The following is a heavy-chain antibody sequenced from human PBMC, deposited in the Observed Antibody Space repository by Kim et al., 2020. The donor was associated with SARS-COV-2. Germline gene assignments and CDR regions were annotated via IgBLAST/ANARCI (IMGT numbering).Heavy chain of an antibody. V-gene: IGHV3-23*03. CDR2: IYSGGSST. Sequence: GGSLRLSCAASGFTFSSYAMSWVRQAPGKGLEWVSVIYSGGSSTYYADSVKGRFTISRDNSKNTLYLQMNSLRAEDTALYYCAKDLEGYCSGGSCSDYFDYWGQGTLVTVSS. J-gene: IGHJ4*02. CDR3: AKDLEGYCSGGSCSDYFDY. D-gene: IGHD2-15*01. CDR1: GFTFSSYA.